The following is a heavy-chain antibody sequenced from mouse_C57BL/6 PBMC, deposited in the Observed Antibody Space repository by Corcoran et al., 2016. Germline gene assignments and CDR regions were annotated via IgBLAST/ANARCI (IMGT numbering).Heavy chain of an antibody. D-gene: IGHD3-2*02. CDR1: GYTFTDYY. CDR2: IYPGSGNT. V-gene: IGHV1-76*01. CDR3: ARDSSGYRYYAMDY. Sequence: QVQLKQSGAELVRPGASVKLSCKASGYTFTDYYINWVKQRPGQGLEWIARIYPGSGNTYYNEKFKGKATLTAEKSSSTAYMQLSSLTSEDSAVYFCARDSSGYRYYAMDYWGQGTSVTVSS. J-gene: IGHJ4*01.